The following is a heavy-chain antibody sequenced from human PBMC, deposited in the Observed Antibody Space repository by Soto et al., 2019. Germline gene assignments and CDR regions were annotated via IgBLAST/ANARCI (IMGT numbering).Heavy chain of an antibody. V-gene: IGHV3-21*01. CDR3: ARDSYCSGGSCSLHPAWFDY. J-gene: IGHJ4*02. CDR1: GFTFSSYS. CDR2: ISSSSSYI. D-gene: IGHD2-15*01. Sequence: GGSLRLSCAASGFTFSSYSMNWVRQAPGKGLEWVSSISSSSSYIYYADSVKGRFTISRDNAKNSLYLQMNSLRAEDTAVYYCARDSYCSGGSCSLHPAWFDYWGQGTLVTVSS.